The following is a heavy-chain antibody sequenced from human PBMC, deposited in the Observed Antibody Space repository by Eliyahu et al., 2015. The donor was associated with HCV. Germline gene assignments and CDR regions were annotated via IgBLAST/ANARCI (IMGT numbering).Heavy chain of an antibody. CDR3: ASGGGGIAVAGTGGWFDP. V-gene: IGHV4-59*01. D-gene: IGHD6-19*01. CDR2: THYSGST. J-gene: IGHJ5*02. Sequence: QVQLQESGPGLVKPSETLSLTCTVSGGSLNTYYWSWIRQPPGKGLEWIGYTHYSGSTNYNPSLKSRVTISVDTSKNQFSLKLSSVTAADTAVYYCASGGGGIAVAGTGGWFDPWGQGTLVTVSS. CDR1: GGSLNTYY.